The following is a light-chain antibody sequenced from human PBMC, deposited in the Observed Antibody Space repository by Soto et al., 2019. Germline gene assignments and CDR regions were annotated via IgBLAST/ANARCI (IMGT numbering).Light chain of an antibody. Sequence: EIVMTQSPATLSVSPGERATLSCRASQSVSSNLAWYQQKPGQAPRLLIYGASTRATGIPARFSGSGSGTEFTLTISSLQSEDFAVYYCQQYNNWPPPTSGQGTKLEIK. V-gene: IGKV3-15*01. CDR3: QQYNNWPPPT. J-gene: IGKJ2*01. CDR2: GAS. CDR1: QSVSSN.